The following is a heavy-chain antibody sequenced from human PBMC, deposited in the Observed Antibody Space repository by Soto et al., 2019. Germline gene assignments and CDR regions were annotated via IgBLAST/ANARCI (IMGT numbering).Heavy chain of an antibody. Sequence: SETLSLTCTVSGGSISSYYWSWIRQPPGKGLEWIGYIYYSGSTNYNPSLKSRVTISVDTSKNQFSLKLSSVTAADTAVYYCARDSREVTIFGVVIDYYGMDVWGQGTTVTVS. D-gene: IGHD3-3*01. CDR3: ARDSREVTIFGVVIDYYGMDV. J-gene: IGHJ6*02. V-gene: IGHV4-59*01. CDR2: IYYSGST. CDR1: GGSISSYY.